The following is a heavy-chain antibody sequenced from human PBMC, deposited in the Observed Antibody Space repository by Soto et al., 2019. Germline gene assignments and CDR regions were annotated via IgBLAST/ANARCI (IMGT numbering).Heavy chain of an antibody. CDR3: AKEHRYLYSSGWYPARTPLTYYFDY. D-gene: IGHD6-19*01. Sequence: HPGGSLRLSCAASGFTFSSYGMHWVRQAPGKGLEWVAVISYDGSNKYYADSVKGRFTISRDNSKNTLYLQMNSLRAEDTAVYYCAKEHRYLYSSGWYPARTPLTYYFDYWGQGTLVTVSS. V-gene: IGHV3-30*18. J-gene: IGHJ4*02. CDR1: GFTFSSYG. CDR2: ISYDGSNK.